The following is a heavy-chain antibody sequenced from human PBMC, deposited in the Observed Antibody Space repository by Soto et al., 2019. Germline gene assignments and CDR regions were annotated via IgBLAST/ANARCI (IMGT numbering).Heavy chain of an antibody. CDR3: AKDLHNTNNWSSRYADS. CDR1: GFTFSSYA. D-gene: IGHD1-20*01. CDR2: VSASDSRT. V-gene: IGHV3-23*01. Sequence: EVQLLEFGGGLAQPGGSLRLSCVASGFTFSSYAMNWVRQAPGKGLEWVSSVSASDSRTNYADSVKGRFTVSRDNSKNTVFLQMNSLRVEDTAIYYCAKDLHNTNNWSSRYADSWGQGTLVSVSS. J-gene: IGHJ5*01.